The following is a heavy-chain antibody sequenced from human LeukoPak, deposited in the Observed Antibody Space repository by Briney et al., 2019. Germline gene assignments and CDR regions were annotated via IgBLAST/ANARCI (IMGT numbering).Heavy chain of an antibody. V-gene: IGHV1-2*06. J-gene: IGHJ4*02. CDR1: GGTFTGYY. Sequence: ASVKVSCKASGGTFTGYYMHWVRQAPGQGLEWMGRINPNSGGTNYAQKFQGRVTMTRDTSISTAYMELSRLRSDDAAVYYCARGITGTFDYWGQGTLVTVSS. CDR2: INPNSGGT. D-gene: IGHD1/OR15-1a*01. CDR3: ARGITGTFDY.